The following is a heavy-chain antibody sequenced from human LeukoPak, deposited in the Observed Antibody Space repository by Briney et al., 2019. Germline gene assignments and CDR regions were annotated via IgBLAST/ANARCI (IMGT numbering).Heavy chain of an antibody. CDR1: GVSFSGYY. J-gene: IGHJ4*02. Sequence: PSETLSLTCAVYGVSFSGYYWSWIRQPPGKGLEWIGEINHSGSTNYNPSLKSRVTISVDTSKNQFSLKLSSVTAADTAVYYCARNEDTWGSSDYWGQGTLVTVSS. D-gene: IGHD7-27*01. CDR2: INHSGST. V-gene: IGHV4-34*01. CDR3: ARNEDTWGSSDY.